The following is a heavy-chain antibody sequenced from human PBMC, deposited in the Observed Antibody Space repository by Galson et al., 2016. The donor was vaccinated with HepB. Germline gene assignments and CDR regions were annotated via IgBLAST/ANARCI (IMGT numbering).Heavy chain of an antibody. J-gene: IGHJ6*02. CDR3: ARDRDGMDV. D-gene: IGHD3-10*01. V-gene: IGHV3-30*01. Sequence: SVKGRFTISRDNSKNTVYLQMNSLRAEDTAVYYCARDRDGMDVWGQGTTVTVSS.